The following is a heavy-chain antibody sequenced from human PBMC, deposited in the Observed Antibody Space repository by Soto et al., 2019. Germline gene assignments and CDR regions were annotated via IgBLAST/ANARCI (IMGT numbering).Heavy chain of an antibody. J-gene: IGHJ4*02. D-gene: IGHD1-26*01. CDR1: GGTFSSYT. CDR2: IIPILGIA. V-gene: IGHV1-69*08. CDR3: AREGRSYYDFDY. Sequence: QVQLMQSGAEVKKPGSSVKVSCKASGGTFSSYTISWVRQAPGQGLEWMGRIIPILGIANYAQKFQGRVTITADKSTSTAYMELSSLRSEDTAVYYCAREGRSYYDFDYWGQGTLVTVSS.